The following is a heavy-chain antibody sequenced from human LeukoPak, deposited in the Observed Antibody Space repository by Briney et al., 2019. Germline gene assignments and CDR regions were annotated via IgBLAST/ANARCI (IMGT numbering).Heavy chain of an antibody. V-gene: IGHV1-8*01. J-gene: IGHJ4*02. CDR1: GYTFTSYD. CDR3: ARDVEDRGRSFDY. Sequence: GASVKVSCKASGYTFTSYDINWVRQATGQGLEWMGWMNPNSGNTGYAQKLQGRVTMTTDTSTSTAYMELRSLRSDDTAVYYCARDVEDRGRSFDYWGQGTLVTVSS. D-gene: IGHD2-15*01. CDR2: MNPNSGNT.